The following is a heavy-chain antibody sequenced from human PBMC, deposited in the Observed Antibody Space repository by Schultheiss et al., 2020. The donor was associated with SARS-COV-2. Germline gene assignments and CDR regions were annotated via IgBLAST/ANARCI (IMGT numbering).Heavy chain of an antibody. D-gene: IGHD1-26*01. J-gene: IGHJ4*02. CDR1: GFTFSSYG. Sequence: GGSLRLSCAASGFTFSSYGMHWVRQAPGKGLEWVAVIWYDGSNKYYADSVKGRFTISRDNSKNTLYLQMNSLRAGDTAVYYCARGNSGSYSHFDYWGQGTLVTVSS. CDR3: ARGNSGSYSHFDY. V-gene: IGHV3-33*08. CDR2: IWYDGSNK.